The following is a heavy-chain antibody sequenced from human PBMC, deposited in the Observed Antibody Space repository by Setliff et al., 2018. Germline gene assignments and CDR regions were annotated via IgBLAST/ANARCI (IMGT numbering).Heavy chain of an antibody. D-gene: IGHD1-1*01. J-gene: IGHJ4*02. Sequence: GGSLRLSCEASGFIFKNHALTWVRQVPGKGLEWVSAVSGGGDYTYYADSVKGRFTISRDNSKNTVYLHIKSLRADDTAAYFCSKAALDLELDSWGQGTLVTVSS. CDR2: VSGGGDYT. V-gene: IGHV3-23*01. CDR1: GFIFKNHA. CDR3: SKAALDLELDS.